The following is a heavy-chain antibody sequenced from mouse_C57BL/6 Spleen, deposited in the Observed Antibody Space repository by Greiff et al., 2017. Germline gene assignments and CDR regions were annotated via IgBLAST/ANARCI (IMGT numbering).Heavy chain of an antibody. V-gene: IGHV1-85*01. Sequence: QVQLQQSGPELVKPGASVKLSCTASGYTFTSYDINWVKLRPGQGLEWIGWIYPRDGSTKYNDKFKGKATLTVDTSSSTAYMELHSLTSEDAAVYFCARGRDWFDYWGQGTTLTVSS. CDR1: GYTFTSYD. CDR2: IYPRDGST. J-gene: IGHJ2*01. CDR3: ARGRDWFDY. D-gene: IGHD3-3*01.